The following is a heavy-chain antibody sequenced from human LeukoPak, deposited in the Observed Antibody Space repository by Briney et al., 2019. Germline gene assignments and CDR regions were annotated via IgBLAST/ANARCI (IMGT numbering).Heavy chain of an antibody. CDR3: AKDPYGTRYFDY. D-gene: IGHD2-2*01. V-gene: IGHV3-23*01. CDR2: LSGSGADT. CDR1: GFTFSRNA. J-gene: IGHJ4*02. Sequence: PGGSLRLSCAASGFTFSRNALSWVRQAPGKGLEWVSSLSGSGADTYYADSVKGRFTISRDHSKNTVYLQMNSLRAEGTAIYYCAKDPYGTRYFDYWGQGTLVTVSS.